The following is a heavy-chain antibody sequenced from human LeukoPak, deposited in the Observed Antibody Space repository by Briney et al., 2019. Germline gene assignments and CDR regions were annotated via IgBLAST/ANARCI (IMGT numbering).Heavy chain of an antibody. CDR2: ISSSSSYI. CDR1: GFTFSSYS. D-gene: IGHD6-13*01. J-gene: IGHJ4*02. CDR3: ARGVAAAGLDY. Sequence: PGGSLRLSCAASGFTFSSYSMHWVRQATGKGLEWVSSISSSSSYIYYADSVKGRFTISRDNAKNSLYLQMNRLRAEDTAVYYCARGVAAAGLDYWGRGTLVTVSS. V-gene: IGHV3-21*01.